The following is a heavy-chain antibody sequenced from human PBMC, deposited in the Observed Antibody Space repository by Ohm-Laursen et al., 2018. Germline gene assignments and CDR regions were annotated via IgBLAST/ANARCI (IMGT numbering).Heavy chain of an antibody. V-gene: IGHV3-53*01. CDR2: LYNGGFT. D-gene: IGHD4-23*01. CDR1: EVTDSPNY. Sequence: SLRLSCAASEVTDSPNYMSWVRQAPGKGLECVAILYNGGFTYYADSVKGRFTISRDNSKNTLFLQMNSLRVADTAVYYCLVTVVTLGAPGYWGQGALVTVSS. J-gene: IGHJ4*02. CDR3: LVTVVTLGAPGY.